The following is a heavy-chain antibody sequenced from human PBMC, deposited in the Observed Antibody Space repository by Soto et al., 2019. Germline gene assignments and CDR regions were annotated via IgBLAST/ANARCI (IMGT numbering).Heavy chain of an antibody. V-gene: IGHV4-34*01. CDR1: GRFFSGYY. CDR3: ARALPKNTYYYYYGMDV. Sequence: SETLSLTCAVYGRFFSGYYWSWIRQPPGKGLEWIGEINHSGSTNYNPSLKSRVTISVDTSKNQFSLKLSSVTAADTAVYYCARALPKNTYYYYYGMDVWGQGTTVTVSS. CDR2: INHSGST. J-gene: IGHJ6*02.